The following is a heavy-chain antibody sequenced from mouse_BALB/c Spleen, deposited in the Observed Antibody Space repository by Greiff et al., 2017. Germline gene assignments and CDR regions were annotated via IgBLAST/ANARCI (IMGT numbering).Heavy chain of an antibody. V-gene: IGHV1-7*01. D-gene: IGHD2-4*01. CDR1: GYTFTSYW. CDR3: AREDYPAWFAY. J-gene: IGHJ3*01. CDR2: INPSTGYT. Sequence: QVQLQQSGAELAKPGASVKMSCKASGYTFTSYWMHWVKQRPGQGLEWIGYINPSTGYTEYNQKFKDKATLTAYKSSSTAYMQLSSLTSEDSAVYYCAREDYPAWFAYWGQGTLVTVSA.